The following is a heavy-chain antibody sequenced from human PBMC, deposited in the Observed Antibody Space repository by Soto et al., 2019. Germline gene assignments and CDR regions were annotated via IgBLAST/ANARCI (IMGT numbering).Heavy chain of an antibody. CDR3: TGGGVSSGPGY. Sequence: EVQLVESGGGLVQPGGSLRLSCAASGFTFSGSSMNWIRQAPGKGLEWISYINTLSTTMYYADSVKGRFSISRDNAKNSLYLQMNSLRADDTAIYYGTGGGVSSGPGYWGQGTLVTVSS. D-gene: IGHD3-22*01. V-gene: IGHV3-48*01. CDR2: INTLSTTM. J-gene: IGHJ4*02. CDR1: GFTFSGSS.